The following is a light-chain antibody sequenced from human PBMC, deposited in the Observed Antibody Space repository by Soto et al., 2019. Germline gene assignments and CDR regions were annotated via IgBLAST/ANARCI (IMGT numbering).Light chain of an antibody. V-gene: IGLV1-44*01. CDR1: SSNIGTNT. Sequence: QSVLTQPPSTSGTPGQRLTISCSGSSSNIGTNTVNWYQQVPGTAPKLLIYSNDQRPSGVPDRFSGSKSGTSVSLAISGLQSEDEADYFCAAWDARLNGVVFGGGTQLTVL. CDR2: SND. J-gene: IGLJ3*02. CDR3: AAWDARLNGVV.